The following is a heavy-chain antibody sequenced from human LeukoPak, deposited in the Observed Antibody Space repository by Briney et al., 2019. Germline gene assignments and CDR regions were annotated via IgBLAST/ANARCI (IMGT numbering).Heavy chain of an antibody. CDR1: GFTFSDFW. J-gene: IGHJ4*01. D-gene: IGHD6-13*01. V-gene: IGHV3-7*01. Sequence: PGGSLRLSCAVSGFTFSDFWMNWVRQAPGKGLEWVASIGQDGSEKTYVDSVKGRFTISRDNTKNSLFLQMNSLRAEDTAVYYCTRDGTAPGLYFDLWGQGTLVTVSS. CDR2: IGQDGSEK. CDR3: TRDGTAPGLYFDL.